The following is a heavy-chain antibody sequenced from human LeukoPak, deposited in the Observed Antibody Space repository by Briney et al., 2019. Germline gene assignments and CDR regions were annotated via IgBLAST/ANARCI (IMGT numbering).Heavy chain of an antibody. V-gene: IGHV3-74*01. CDR2: IKTDGSVT. CDR3: GRDNNYKVDV. Sequence: PGGSLTLSCAASGFSFSDYWMVWVRQAPGKGLVWVSNIKTDGSVTNYADSVKGRSTIPRDNAKNTLYLQMNSLRAEDTAVYYCGRDNNYKVDVWGKGTTVTVSS. CDR1: GFSFSDYW. J-gene: IGHJ6*04. D-gene: IGHD4-11*01.